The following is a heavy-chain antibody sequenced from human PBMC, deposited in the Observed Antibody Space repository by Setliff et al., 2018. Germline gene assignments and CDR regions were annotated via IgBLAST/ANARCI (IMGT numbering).Heavy chain of an antibody. CDR1: GLSYINDW. CDR3: ASGDWFYFDC. CDR2: INPHGSEK. J-gene: IGHJ4*02. D-gene: IGHD2-21*01. Sequence: PGGSLRLSCTASGLSYINDWVSWVRQAPGKGLEWLASINPHGSEKYYGDSVRGRFTISRDAAKNSVHLQMNSLRGEDTAVYYCASGDWFYFDCWGQGTLVTVSS. V-gene: IGHV3-7*01.